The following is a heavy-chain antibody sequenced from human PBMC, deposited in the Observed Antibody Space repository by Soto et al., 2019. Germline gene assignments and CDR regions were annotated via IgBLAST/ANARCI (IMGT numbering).Heavy chain of an antibody. J-gene: IGHJ3*02. CDR3: AKYDGYSSSWDAFDI. CDR1: GFTFSSYA. D-gene: IGHD6-13*01. V-gene: IGHV3-23*01. Sequence: GGSLRLSCAASGFTFSSYAMSWVRQAPGKGLEWVSAISGSGGSTYYADSVKGRFTISRDNSKNTLYLQMNSLRAEDTAVYYGAKYDGYSSSWDAFDIWGQGTMVTVSS. CDR2: ISGSGGST.